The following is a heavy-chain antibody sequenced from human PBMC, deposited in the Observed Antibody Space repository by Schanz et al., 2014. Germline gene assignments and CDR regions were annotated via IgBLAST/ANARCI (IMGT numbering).Heavy chain of an antibody. CDR2: IHSTGET. CDR1: GFAFSSHD. J-gene: IGHJ3*02. V-gene: IGHV3-13*01. CDR3: ARDQYYFGSGNPFDI. D-gene: IGHD3-10*01. Sequence: EVQLVESGGGLVQPGGSLRLSCVASGFAFSSHDMHWVRQVTGKGLQWVSAIHSTGETYYPDSVQGRFTISRDTSKNTLYLLLNSLRAEDTAVYYCARDQYYFGSGNPFDIWGQGTMVTVSS.